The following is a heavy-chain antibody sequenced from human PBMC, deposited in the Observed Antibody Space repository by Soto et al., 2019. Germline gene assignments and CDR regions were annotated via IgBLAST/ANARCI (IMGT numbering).Heavy chain of an antibody. Sequence: SETLSLTCAVYGGSFSGYYWSWIRQPPGKGLEWIGEINHSGSTNYNPSLKSRVTISVDTSKNQFSLKLSSVTAADTAVYYCARGRGYCSGGSCQFDYWGQGTLVTVSS. CDR2: INHSGST. CDR1: GGSFSGYY. D-gene: IGHD2-15*01. J-gene: IGHJ4*02. CDR3: ARGRGYCSGGSCQFDY. V-gene: IGHV4-34*01.